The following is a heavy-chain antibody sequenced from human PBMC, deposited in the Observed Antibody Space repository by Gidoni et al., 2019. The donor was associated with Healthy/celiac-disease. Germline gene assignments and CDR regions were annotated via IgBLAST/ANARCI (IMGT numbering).Heavy chain of an antibody. Sequence: QVQLVTSGAEVKKPGASVKVCCKASGYTFTSDYMHWVRQAPGQGLEWMGIITPSGGSTSYAQKFQGRVTMTRDTSTSTVYMELSSLSSEDTAVYYCARGAIVGAPGYYYYMDVWGKGTTVTVSS. D-gene: IGHD1-26*01. CDR2: ITPSGGST. J-gene: IGHJ6*03. CDR1: GYTFTSDY. V-gene: IGHV1-46*03. CDR3: ARGAIVGAPGYYYYMDV.